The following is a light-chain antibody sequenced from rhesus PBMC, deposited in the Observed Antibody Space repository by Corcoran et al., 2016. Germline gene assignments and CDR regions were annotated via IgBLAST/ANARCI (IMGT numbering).Light chain of an antibody. V-gene: IGKV1-22*01. Sequence: DIQMTQSPSSLSALVGDKVTITCRASQSSSSWLAWYQQKQGKAPKLLIYKASPLQRRVPSRFSGSGSGTDFTLTLSSLQSEDFATYYCQQYSSSPFTFGPVTKLDIK. CDR1: QSSSSW. J-gene: IGKJ3*01. CDR2: KAS. CDR3: QQYSSSPFT.